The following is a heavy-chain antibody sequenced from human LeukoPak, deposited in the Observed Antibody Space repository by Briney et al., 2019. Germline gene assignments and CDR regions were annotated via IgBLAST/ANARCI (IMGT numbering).Heavy chain of an antibody. D-gene: IGHD3-22*01. Sequence: ASVKVSCKASGYTFTSYNINWVRQATGQGLEWMGWMNPNSGNTGYAQKFQGRVTMTRNTSISTAYMELSSPRSEDTAVYYCARGRDRYYDSSGYYYVNSYWGQGTLVTVSS. CDR1: GYTFTSYN. V-gene: IGHV1-8*01. CDR3: ARGRDRYYDSSGYYYVNSY. J-gene: IGHJ4*02. CDR2: MNPNSGNT.